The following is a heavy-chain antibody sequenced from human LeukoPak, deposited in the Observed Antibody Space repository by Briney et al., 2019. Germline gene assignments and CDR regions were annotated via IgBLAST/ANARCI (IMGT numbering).Heavy chain of an antibody. Sequence: SETLSLACTVSGGSISSCYWSWIRQPAGKGLEWIGRIYTSGSTNYNPSLKSRVTMSVDTSKNQFSLKLSSVTAADTAVYYCARGGLSRWFDPWGQGTLVTVSS. CDR2: IYTSGST. V-gene: IGHV4-4*07. J-gene: IGHJ5*02. CDR3: ARGGLSRWFDP. CDR1: GGSISSCY.